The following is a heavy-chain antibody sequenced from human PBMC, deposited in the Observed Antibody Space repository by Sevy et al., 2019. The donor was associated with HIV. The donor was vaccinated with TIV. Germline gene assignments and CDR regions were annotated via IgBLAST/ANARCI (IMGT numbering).Heavy chain of an antibody. D-gene: IGHD3-10*01. CDR3: ATLRGGLYGSGYFQN. Sequence: GGSLRLYCAASGFTFSAYAMRWVRQAPGKGLEWVSCISSSGGSTYYADSVKGRFSISRDTSKNTLYLQMNSLRAEDTAVYYCATLRGGLYGSGYFQNWGQGTQVTVSS. CDR1: GFTFSAYA. J-gene: IGHJ1*01. CDR2: ISSSGGST. V-gene: IGHV3-23*01.